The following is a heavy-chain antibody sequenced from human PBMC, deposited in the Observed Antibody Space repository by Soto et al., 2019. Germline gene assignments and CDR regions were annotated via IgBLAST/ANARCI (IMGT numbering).Heavy chain of an antibody. CDR1: GFTFRSYV. Sequence: QVQLVESGGGVVQPGTSLRVSCVGSGFTFRSYVIHWVRQAPGKGLEWVALTSYDGSDKYYGDSVRGRFTISRDNSRNTVDLQMDSLRLEETALYYCARWGKKGGLDGWGQGTLVSVSS. CDR3: ARWGKKGGLDG. CDR2: TSYDGSDK. J-gene: IGHJ1*01. D-gene: IGHD3-16*01. V-gene: IGHV3-30*19.